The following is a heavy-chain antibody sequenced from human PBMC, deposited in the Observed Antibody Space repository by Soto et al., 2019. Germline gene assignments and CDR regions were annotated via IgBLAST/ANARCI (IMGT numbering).Heavy chain of an antibody. Sequence: SETLSLTCSVSGGSISSGGYYWTWIRQHPGKGLEWIGYIFYSGSTYYNPSLKSRVTISVDTSKNQFSLKLSSVTAADTAVYYCARGYYDFSGWGYWGQGTLVTVSS. D-gene: IGHD3-3*01. CDR1: GGSISSGGYY. J-gene: IGHJ4*02. V-gene: IGHV4-31*03. CDR3: ARGYYDFSGWGY. CDR2: IFYSGST.